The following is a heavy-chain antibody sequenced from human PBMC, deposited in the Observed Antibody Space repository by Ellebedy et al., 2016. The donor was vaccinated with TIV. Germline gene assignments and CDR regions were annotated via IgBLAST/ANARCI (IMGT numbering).Heavy chain of an antibody. CDR2: IYPSRGDT. CDR1: GYTFTGYY. J-gene: IGHJ6*02. CDR3: ASSGASRVTMHLDV. V-gene: IGHV1-2*02. D-gene: IGHD3-10*01. Sequence: AASVKVSCKASGYTFTGYYMHWVRQAPGQGLEWMGWIYPSRGDTKYAQKFHGRVTMTRDTSISTAYMELSRLRSYDTAVYYCASSGASRVTMHLDVWGQGTTVTVSS.